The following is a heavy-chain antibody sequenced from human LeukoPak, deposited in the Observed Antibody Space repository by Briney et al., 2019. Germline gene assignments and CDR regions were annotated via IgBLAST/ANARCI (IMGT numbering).Heavy chain of an antibody. CDR3: ARRTFGGVIAY. CDR2: IYYSGST. D-gene: IGHD3-16*02. V-gene: IGHV4-59*12. J-gene: IGHJ4*02. CDR1: GGSISSYY. Sequence: SETLSLTCTVSGGSISSYYWSWIRQPPGKGLEWIGYIYYSGSTNYNPSLKSRVTISVDMSKNQFSLKLSSVTAADTAVYYCARRTFGGVIAYWGQGTLVTVSS.